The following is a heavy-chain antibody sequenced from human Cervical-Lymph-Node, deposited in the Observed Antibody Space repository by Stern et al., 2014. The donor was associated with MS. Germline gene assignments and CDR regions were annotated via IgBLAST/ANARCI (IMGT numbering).Heavy chain of an antibody. Sequence: QVTLRESGPTLVKPTQTLTLTCNFSGFSLNTRGVGVGWIRQPPGKALEWLACIYWDDSKRYSPSLKNRLTITKDTSKNQVVLTMNNMDPVDTATFYCATHAPGVVPAALDYWGQGTLVTVSS. CDR2: IYWDDSK. CDR1: GFSLNTRGVG. V-gene: IGHV2-5*02. CDR3: ATHAPGVVPAALDY. D-gene: IGHD2-2*01. J-gene: IGHJ4*02.